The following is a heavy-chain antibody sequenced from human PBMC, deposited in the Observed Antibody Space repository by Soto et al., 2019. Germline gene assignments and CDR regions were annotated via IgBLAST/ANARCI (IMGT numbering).Heavy chain of an antibody. CDR2: ISSSTSYV. V-gene: IGHV3-21*06. Sequence: LRLSCAASGFAFSRYGMNWLRQAPGKGLEWVASISSSTSYVYYADSVKGRFSTSRDNAKNILYLEMYALRSEDTAIYYCARDPSEGRVGNWFESWGQGTLVTVSS. J-gene: IGHJ5*01. CDR1: GFAFSRYG. CDR3: ARDPSEGRVGNWFES.